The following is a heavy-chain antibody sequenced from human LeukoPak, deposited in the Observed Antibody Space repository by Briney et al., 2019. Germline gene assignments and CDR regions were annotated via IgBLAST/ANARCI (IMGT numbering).Heavy chain of an antibody. CDR2: IYYSGST. Sequence: PSQTLSLTCTVSGGSISSGDYYWSWIRQPPGKGLEWIGYIYYSGSTYYNPSLKSRVTISVDTSKSQFSLKLSSVTAADTAVYYCARGRPKYYDFWSGHTPFFDYWGQGTLVTVSS. CDR1: GGSISSGDYY. V-gene: IGHV4-30-4*01. CDR3: ARGRPKYYDFWSGHTPFFDY. J-gene: IGHJ4*02. D-gene: IGHD3-3*01.